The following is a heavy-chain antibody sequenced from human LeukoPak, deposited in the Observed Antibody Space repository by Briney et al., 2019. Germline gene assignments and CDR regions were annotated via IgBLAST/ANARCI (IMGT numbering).Heavy chain of an antibody. Sequence: WGSLRLSCAASGFTFSNYAMSWVRQAPGKGLECVSAITGSGGKTYYADSVKGRFTISRDNSKNTVFLQMNSLRAEDTAVYYCAKWGDYDVLTGYYVSDYWGQGTLVTVSS. CDR1: GFTFSNYA. CDR3: AKWGDYDVLTGYYVSDY. V-gene: IGHV3-23*01. D-gene: IGHD3-9*01. J-gene: IGHJ4*02. CDR2: ITGSGGKT.